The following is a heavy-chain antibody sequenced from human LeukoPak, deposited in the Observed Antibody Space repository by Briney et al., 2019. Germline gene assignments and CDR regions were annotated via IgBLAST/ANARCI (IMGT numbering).Heavy chain of an antibody. CDR3: ARENKDSGPRGDGMDV. CDR2: IIPIFGTA. D-gene: IGHD5-12*01. CDR1: GGTFSSYA. J-gene: IGHJ6*02. V-gene: IGHV1-69*01. Sequence: GSSVKVSCKASGGTFSSYAIRWVRQAPGHGLEWMGGIIPIFGTANYAQKFQGRVTITADESTSTAYMELSSLRSEDTAVYYCARENKDSGPRGDGMDVWGQGTTVTVSS.